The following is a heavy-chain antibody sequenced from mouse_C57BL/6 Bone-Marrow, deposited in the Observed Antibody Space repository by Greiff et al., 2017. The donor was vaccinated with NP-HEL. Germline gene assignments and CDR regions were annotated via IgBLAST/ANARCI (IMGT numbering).Heavy chain of an antibody. CDR1: GFSLTSYG. J-gene: IGHJ1*03. D-gene: IGHD2-5*01. CDR2: IWRGGST. Sequence: QVQLQQSGPGLVQPSQSLSITCKVSGFSLTSYGVHWVRQSPGKGLEWLGVIWRGGSTDYNAAFMSRLSITKDNSKSQVFLKMNSLQAEDTAIYYCAKPYSNYVRWYFDVWGTGTTVTVSS. CDR3: AKPYSNYVRWYFDV. V-gene: IGHV2-5*01.